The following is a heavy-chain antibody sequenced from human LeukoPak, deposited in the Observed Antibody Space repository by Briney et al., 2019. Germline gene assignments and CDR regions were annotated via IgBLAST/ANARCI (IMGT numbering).Heavy chain of an antibody. D-gene: IGHD3-22*01. CDR2: ISSSSYI. CDR1: GFTFSSYS. V-gene: IGHV3-21*01. Sequence: GGSLRLSCAASGFTFSSYSMNWVRQAPGKGLEWVSSISSSSYIYYADSVKGRFTISRDNAKNSLYLQMNSLRAEDTAVYYCARDTITHYDSSGSLPLSFDYWGQGTLVTVSS. CDR3: ARDTITHYDSSGSLPLSFDY. J-gene: IGHJ4*02.